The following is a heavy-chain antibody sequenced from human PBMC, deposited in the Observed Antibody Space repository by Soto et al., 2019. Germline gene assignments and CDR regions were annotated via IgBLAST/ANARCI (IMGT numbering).Heavy chain of an antibody. D-gene: IGHD4-17*01. CDR3: AKDLQSYGDYDYYCYGMDV. CDR1: GFTFSTYG. Sequence: QVQLVESGEGEVQPGRSLTISCAASGFTFSTYGMHWVRQTPGKGLEWLAVISYDGTNKFYSDSVKGRFTISRDNFKNTLTRQMNSLRADDTAVYSCAKDLQSYGDYDYYCYGMDVWGLGTRVTVSS. CDR2: ISYDGTNK. J-gene: IGHJ6*02. V-gene: IGHV3-30*18.